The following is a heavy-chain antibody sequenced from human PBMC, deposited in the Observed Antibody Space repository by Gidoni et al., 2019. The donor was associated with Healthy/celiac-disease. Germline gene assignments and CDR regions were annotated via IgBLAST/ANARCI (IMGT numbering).Heavy chain of an antibody. Sequence: EVQLVESGGGLVQPGRSLRLSCAASGFTFDVYAMHWVRQAPGKGLEWVSGISWNSGSIGYADSVKGRFTISRDNAKNSLYLQMNSLRAEDTALYYCAKDRSTLYSSSSSNAFDIWGQGTMVTVSS. CDR2: ISWNSGSI. CDR1: GFTFDVYA. D-gene: IGHD6-6*01. CDR3: AKDRSTLYSSSSSNAFDI. V-gene: IGHV3-9*01. J-gene: IGHJ3*02.